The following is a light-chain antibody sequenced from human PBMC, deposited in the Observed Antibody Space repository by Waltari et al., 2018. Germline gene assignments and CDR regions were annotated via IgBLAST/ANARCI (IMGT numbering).Light chain of an antibody. Sequence: IVLTQSPGTLSLSPGERATLSCRASQSVSRSLAWSQQKPGQAPKLLIYGASTMATGIPDRFTGGGSWTDFSLTISSLGPEDFAIYFCQHYVRLPATFGQGTKVEIK. J-gene: IGKJ1*01. CDR1: QSVSRS. CDR3: QHYVRLPAT. CDR2: GAS. V-gene: IGKV3-20*01.